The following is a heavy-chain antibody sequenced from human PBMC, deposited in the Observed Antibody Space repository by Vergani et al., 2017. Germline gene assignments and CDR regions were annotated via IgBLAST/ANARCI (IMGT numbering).Heavy chain of an antibody. CDR1: GFTFSNYA. V-gene: IGHV3-23*04. CDR2: ISGSGGST. CDR3: AKFNSAWYNSFDY. D-gene: IGHD6-19*01. Sequence: EVQLVESGGGLVQPGGSLRLSCAASGFTFSNYAMSWVRQAPGKGLEWVSVISGSGGSTYYADSVKGRFTISRDNSKNTLYLQMNSLRAEDTAIYYCAKFNSAWYNSFDYWGQGTLVTVSS. J-gene: IGHJ4*02.